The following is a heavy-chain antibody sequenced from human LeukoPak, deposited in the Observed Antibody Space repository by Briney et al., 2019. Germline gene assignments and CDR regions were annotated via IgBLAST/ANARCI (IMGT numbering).Heavy chain of an antibody. Sequence: RPSETLSLTCTVSGGSISSSSYYWGWIRQPPGKGLEWIGSIYYSGSTYYNPSLKSRVTISVDTSKNQFSLKLSSVTAADTAVYYCARNNYDYVWGSYRYIWFDPWGQGTLVTVSS. J-gene: IGHJ5*02. CDR2: IYYSGST. D-gene: IGHD3-16*02. V-gene: IGHV4-39*01. CDR3: ARNNYDYVWGSYRYIWFDP. CDR1: GGSISSSSYY.